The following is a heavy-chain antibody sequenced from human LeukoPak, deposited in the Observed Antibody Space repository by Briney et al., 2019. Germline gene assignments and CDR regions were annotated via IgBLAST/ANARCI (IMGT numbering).Heavy chain of an antibody. CDR1: GFNYSSYT. Sequence: GGSLRLSCVAFGFNYSSYTMNWVRQAPGMGLEWLSYISATRDITYYADSVKGRYTISRDNAKNSLYLQMNSLRPEDTAVYYCARRYTSSWYSSGYFDYWGQGTLVTVSS. J-gene: IGHJ4*02. CDR2: ISATRDIT. V-gene: IGHV3-48*01. D-gene: IGHD6-13*01. CDR3: ARRYTSSWYSSGYFDY.